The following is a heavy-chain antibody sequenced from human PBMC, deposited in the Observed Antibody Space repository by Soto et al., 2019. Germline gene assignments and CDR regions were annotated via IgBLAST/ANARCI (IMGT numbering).Heavy chain of an antibody. CDR2: IYYSGST. Sequence: PSETLSLTCTVSGGSISSGGYYWSWIRQHPGKGLEWIGCIYYSGSTYYNPSLKSRVTISVDTSKNQFSLKLSSVTAADTAVYYCARSEYDILTGYPSILYYYYMDVWGKGTTVTVSS. D-gene: IGHD3-9*01. J-gene: IGHJ6*03. V-gene: IGHV4-39*01. CDR1: GGSISSGGYY. CDR3: ARSEYDILTGYPSILYYYYMDV.